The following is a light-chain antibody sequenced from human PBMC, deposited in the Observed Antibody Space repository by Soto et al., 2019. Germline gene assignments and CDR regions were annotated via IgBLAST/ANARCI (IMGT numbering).Light chain of an antibody. CDR1: QSISDT. Sequence: EIVMTQSPATLSVSQFVRSTLXCIASQSISDTLAWYQQKPGHAPRLXIHGASTRATGFPATFSGSGSGTDFTLTISSLQSEDFAVYYCQQYNNWPWTFGQGTRWIS. CDR3: QQYNNWPWT. V-gene: IGKV3-15*01. CDR2: GAS. J-gene: IGKJ1*01.